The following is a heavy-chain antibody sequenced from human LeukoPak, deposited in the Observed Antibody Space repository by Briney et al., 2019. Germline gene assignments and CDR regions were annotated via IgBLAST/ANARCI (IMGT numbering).Heavy chain of an antibody. CDR1: GYTLTDYY. D-gene: IGHD2-15*01. J-gene: IGHJ4*02. CDR2: INPKSGGT. CDR3: GRRVSRGWTDY. Sequence: GASVKVSCKVSGYTLTDYYLHWVRQAPGQGLEWMGWINPKSGGTHYAQKFQGRVIMTRDTSLNTAYLELTSLRSDDTAIYFCGRRVSRGWTDYWGQGTLVTASS. V-gene: IGHV1-2*02.